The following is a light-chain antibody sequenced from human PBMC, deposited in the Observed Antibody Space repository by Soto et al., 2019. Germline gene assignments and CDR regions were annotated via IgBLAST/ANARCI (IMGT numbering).Light chain of an antibody. CDR2: DAS. CDR3: QHRSNWWT. J-gene: IGKJ1*01. CDR1: QSVSIY. V-gene: IGKV3-11*01. Sequence: DIVLTQSPSTLSLSPGERATLSCRASQSVSIYLAWYQQKAGQAPRLLIYDASNRATGIPARFSGSGSGTDFTLTIDSLEPEDFAVYYCQHRSNWWTFGPGTRWIS.